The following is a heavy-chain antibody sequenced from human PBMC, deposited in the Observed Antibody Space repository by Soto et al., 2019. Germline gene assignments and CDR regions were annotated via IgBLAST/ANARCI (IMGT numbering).Heavy chain of an antibody. D-gene: IGHD6-13*01. CDR3: AREGSSSWYDLYPFDY. V-gene: IGHV1-18*04. CDR1: GYTFTSYG. J-gene: IGHJ4*02. Sequence: VASVKVSCKASGYTFTSYGISWVRQAPGQGLEWMGWISAYNGNTNYAQKLQGRVTMATDTSTSTAYMELRSLRSDDTAVYYCAREGSSSWYDLYPFDYWGQGTLVTVSS. CDR2: ISAYNGNT.